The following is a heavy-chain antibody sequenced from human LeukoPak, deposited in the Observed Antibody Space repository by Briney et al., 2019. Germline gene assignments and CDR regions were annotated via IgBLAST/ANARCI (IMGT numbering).Heavy chain of an antibody. D-gene: IGHD3-22*01. V-gene: IGHV1-18*01. Sequence: ASVKVSCKASGYTFTSYGISWVRQAPGQGLEWMGWISAYSGNTNYAQKLQGRVTMTTDTSTSTAYMELSSLRSEDTAVYYCARATGRVSYYMDVWGKGTTVTVSS. CDR3: ARATGRVSYYMDV. CDR1: GYTFTSYG. CDR2: ISAYSGNT. J-gene: IGHJ6*03.